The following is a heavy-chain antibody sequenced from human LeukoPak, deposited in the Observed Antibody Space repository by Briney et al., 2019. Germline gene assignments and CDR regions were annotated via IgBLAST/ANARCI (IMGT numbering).Heavy chain of an antibody. D-gene: IGHD6-19*01. CDR1: GYTFTGYY. V-gene: IGHV1-2*02. CDR3: ASALIAEAGTSFDS. Sequence: ASVKVSCKASGYTFTGYYMHWVRQAPGQGLEWMGWINPNSGGTNSAQKFQGRVTMTRDTSISTAYMELSRLTSDDTAVYYCASALIAEAGTSFDSWGQGTLVTVSS. CDR2: INPNSGGT. J-gene: IGHJ4*02.